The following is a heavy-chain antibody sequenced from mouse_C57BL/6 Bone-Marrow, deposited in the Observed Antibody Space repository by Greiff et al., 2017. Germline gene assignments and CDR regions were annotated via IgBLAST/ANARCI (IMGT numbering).Heavy chain of an antibody. Sequence: VQLQQSGAELARPGASVKLSCKASGYTFTSSGMSWVKQRTGKGLEWIGEIYPRGGNTYYNEKFKGKATLTADKSSSTAYMQLRSLTSEDSAVYFCASWEDSGYWDYWGQGTTVTVSS. V-gene: IGHV1-81*01. D-gene: IGHD1-3*01. CDR3: ASWEDSGYWDY. J-gene: IGHJ2*01. CDR1: GYTFTSSG. CDR2: IYPRGGNT.